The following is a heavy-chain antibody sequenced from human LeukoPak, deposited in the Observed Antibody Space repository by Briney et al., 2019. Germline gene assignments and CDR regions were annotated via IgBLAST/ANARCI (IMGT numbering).Heavy chain of an antibody. CDR3: ARDQGGLLWFGELDPQFDY. Sequence: PGGSLRLSCAASGFTFSSYAMSWVRQALGKGLEWVSVIYSGGSTYYADSVKGRFTISRDNSKNTLYLQMNSLRAEDTAVYYCARDQGGLLWFGELDPQFDYWGQGTLVTVSS. D-gene: IGHD3-10*01. V-gene: IGHV3-53*01. CDR2: IYSGGST. J-gene: IGHJ4*02. CDR1: GFTFSSYA.